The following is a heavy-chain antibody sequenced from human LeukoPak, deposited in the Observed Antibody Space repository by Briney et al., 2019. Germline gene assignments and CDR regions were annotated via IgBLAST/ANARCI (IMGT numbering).Heavy chain of an antibody. V-gene: IGHV2-70*01. D-gene: IGHD4-11*01. CDR2: IDWDDDK. Sequence: ESGPTLVNPTQTLTLTCTFSGFSLTTSGMRVSWIRQPPGKALEWLALIDWDDDKYYSTSLKTRLTISKDTSKNQVVLTMTNMDPVDTATYYCARIRDSNYYFDYWGPGTLVTVSS. CDR3: ARIRDSNYYFDY. J-gene: IGHJ4*02. CDR1: GFSLTTSGMR.